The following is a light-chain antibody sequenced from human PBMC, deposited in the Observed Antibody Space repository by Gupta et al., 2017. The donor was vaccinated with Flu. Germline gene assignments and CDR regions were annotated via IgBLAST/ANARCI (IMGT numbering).Light chain of an antibody. Sequence: GTLSLSPGERATLSCRASQRVSSDYVAWYQQKPGQAPRLLIYGASRRATGIPDRFSGSGSGTEFSLTISRLEPEDFAVYHCQQDGTLFWTFGQGTKVEMK. CDR3: QQDGTLFWT. CDR1: QRVSSDY. J-gene: IGKJ1*01. CDR2: GAS. V-gene: IGKV3-20*01.